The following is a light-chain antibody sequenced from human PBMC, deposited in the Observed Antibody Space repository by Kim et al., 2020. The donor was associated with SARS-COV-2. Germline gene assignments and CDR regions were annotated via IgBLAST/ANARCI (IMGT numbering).Light chain of an antibody. CDR1: ALPKQY. CDR3: QSADSSATYVV. CDR2: KDT. V-gene: IGLV3-25*03. Sequence: SYELTQPPSVSVSPGQTARITCSGDALPKQYAYWYQQKSGQAPVMVIYKDTERPSGIPERFSGSSSGTTVTLTISGVQAEDEADYHCQSADSSATYVVFGGGTQLTVL. J-gene: IGLJ2*01.